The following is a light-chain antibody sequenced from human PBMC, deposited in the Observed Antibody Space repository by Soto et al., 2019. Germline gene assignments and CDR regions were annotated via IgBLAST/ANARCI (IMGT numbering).Light chain of an antibody. V-gene: IGKV3-11*01. CDR3: QQRATWPLT. CDR1: QSVSTY. Sequence: EIVLTQSPAALSFSPGERATLSCRASQSVSTYFAWYQQKPGQAPRLLIYDASNRATGVPGRFSGSGSETDFTLTISSLESEDVAVYCCQQRATWPLTFGGGTKVEIK. J-gene: IGKJ4*01. CDR2: DAS.